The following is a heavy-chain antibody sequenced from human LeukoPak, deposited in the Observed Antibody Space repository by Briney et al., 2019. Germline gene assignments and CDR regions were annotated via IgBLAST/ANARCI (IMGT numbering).Heavy chain of an antibody. V-gene: IGHV1-2*02. CDR1: GYTFTGYY. J-gene: IGHJ5*02. Sequence: ASVKVSCKASGYTFTGYYMHWVRQAPGQGLEWMGWINPNSGGTNYAQKFQGRVTMTRDTSISTAYMELSRLRSDDTAVYYCARDHWESGRFAWGLRGHWFDPWGQGTLVTVSS. CDR3: ARDHWESGRFAWGLRGHWFDP. D-gene: IGHD1-26*01. CDR2: INPNSGGT.